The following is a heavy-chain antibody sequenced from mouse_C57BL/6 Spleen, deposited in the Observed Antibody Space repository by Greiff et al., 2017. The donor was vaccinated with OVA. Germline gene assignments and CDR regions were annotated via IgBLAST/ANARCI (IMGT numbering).Heavy chain of an antibody. CDR3: ARGERGDAMDY. CDR2: ISNLAYSI. Sequence: EVKLEESGGGLVQPGGSLTLSCAASGFTFSDYGMAWVRQAPRQGPEWVAFISNLAYSIYYADTVTGRFTISRENAKNTLYLEMSSLRSEDTAVYYCARGERGDAMDYWGQGTSVTVSS. V-gene: IGHV5-15*04. J-gene: IGHJ4*01. CDR1: GFTFSDYG.